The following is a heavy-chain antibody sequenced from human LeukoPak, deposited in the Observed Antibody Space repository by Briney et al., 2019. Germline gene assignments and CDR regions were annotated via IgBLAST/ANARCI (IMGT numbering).Heavy chain of an antibody. CDR2: ISRDSTTI. V-gene: IGHV3-48*01. CDR1: GFTVDSNY. Sequence: GGSLRLSCAASGFTVDSNYLSWVRQAPGKGLEWLSYISRDSTTIYYADSVKGRFTISRDNAKNSLYLQMNSLRAEDTAVYHCATDYYDSSGYYTGSYWGQGTLVTVSS. J-gene: IGHJ4*02. CDR3: ATDYYDSSGYYTGSY. D-gene: IGHD3-22*01.